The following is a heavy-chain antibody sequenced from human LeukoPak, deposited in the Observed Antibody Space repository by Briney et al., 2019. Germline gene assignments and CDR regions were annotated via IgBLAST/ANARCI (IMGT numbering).Heavy chain of an antibody. J-gene: IGHJ6*03. D-gene: IGHD3-10*01. V-gene: IGHV3-53*01. CDR2: VYSDGST. Sequence: PGGSLRLSCAASGLTVRNNYVGWVRQAPGKGLEWVSVVYSDGSTYYEDSVKGRFTISRDNSKNTLYLQMNSLRAEDTAVYYCAKDGHSGSYYKVYYYYYMDVWGKGTTVTVSS. CDR1: GLTVRNNY. CDR3: AKDGHSGSYYKVYYYYYMDV.